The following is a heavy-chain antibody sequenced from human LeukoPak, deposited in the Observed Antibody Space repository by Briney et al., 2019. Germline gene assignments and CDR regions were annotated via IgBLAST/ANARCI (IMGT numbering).Heavy chain of an antibody. Sequence: GGSLRLSCAASGFTFSSYAMHWVRQAPGKGLEYVSAITSNGDKTYYGNSVKGRSTISRDNSKNTLYLQMGSLRIEDMAVYYCARGGATTLFDYWGQGTLVTVSS. D-gene: IGHD1-26*01. J-gene: IGHJ4*02. CDR2: ITSNGDKT. CDR1: GFTFSSYA. V-gene: IGHV3-64*01. CDR3: ARGGATTLFDY.